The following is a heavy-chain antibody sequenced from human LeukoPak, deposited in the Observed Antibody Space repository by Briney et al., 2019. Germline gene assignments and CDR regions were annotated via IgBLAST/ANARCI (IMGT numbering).Heavy chain of an antibody. CDR1: GGSISSYH. Sequence: SETLSLTSTVSGGSISSYHWHWIRQPPGKGLEWIGYIYYSWSTNYNPSLKSRVTISVDTSKNQFSLKLSSVTAADTAVYYCARGLEYVDAFDIWGQRTTFTVSS. CDR3: ARGLEYVDAFDI. CDR2: IYYSWST. V-gene: IGHV4-59*01. D-gene: IGHD2/OR15-2a*01. J-gene: IGHJ3*02.